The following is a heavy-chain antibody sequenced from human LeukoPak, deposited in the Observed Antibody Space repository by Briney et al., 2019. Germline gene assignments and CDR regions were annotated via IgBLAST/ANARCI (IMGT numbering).Heavy chain of an antibody. CDR3: ARLTPVGIPPDVFDI. D-gene: IGHD4-23*01. CDR1: GYTFTGYY. Sequence: VASVKVSCKASGYTFTGYYIHWVRQAPGQGLEWMGWINPNSGGTNFAQRFQGRVTMTRDTSFSTAYMELTRLRSDDTAVYYCARLTPVGIPPDVFDIWGQGTMVTVSS. V-gene: IGHV1-2*02. J-gene: IGHJ3*02. CDR2: INPNSGGT.